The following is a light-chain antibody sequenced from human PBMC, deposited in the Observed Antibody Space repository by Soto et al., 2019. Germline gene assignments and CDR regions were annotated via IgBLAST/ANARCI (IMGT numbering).Light chain of an antibody. CDR2: GAS. CDR3: QRYGSSPPWT. CDR1: QSVSSSY. J-gene: IGKJ1*01. V-gene: IGKV3-20*01. Sequence: EIVLTQSPGTLSLSPGERATLFCRASQSVSSSYLAWYQQKPGQAPRLLIYGASSRATGIPDRFSGSGSGTDFTLTLSRLEPEDFAVYYCQRYGSSPPWTFGQGTKVELK.